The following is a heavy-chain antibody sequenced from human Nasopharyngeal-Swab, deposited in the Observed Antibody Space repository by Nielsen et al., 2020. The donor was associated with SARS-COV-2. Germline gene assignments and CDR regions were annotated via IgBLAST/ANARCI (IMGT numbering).Heavy chain of an antibody. Sequence: SGPTLLKPTQTFTLTCTFSGFSLSTRGVGVGWIRQPPGKALEWLALIYWDDDKRYSPSLKSRLTITKDTSKNHVVLTMTNMDPVDTATYYCAHRPGFGELLSDWFDPWGQGTLVTVSS. D-gene: IGHD3-10*01. CDR2: IYWDDDK. CDR1: GFSLSTRGVG. V-gene: IGHV2-5*02. CDR3: AHRPGFGELLSDWFDP. J-gene: IGHJ5*02.